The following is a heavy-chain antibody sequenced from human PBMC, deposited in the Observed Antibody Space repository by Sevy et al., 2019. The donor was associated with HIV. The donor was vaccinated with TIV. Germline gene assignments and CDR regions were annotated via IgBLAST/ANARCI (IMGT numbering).Heavy chain of an antibody. CDR3: ARFEDY. CDR2: IRQDGSDK. Sequence: CVASGFTFSSYWMTWVRQAPGRGLEWVANIRQDGSDKFYVDSVKGRFTISRDNAKNSLYLQMNSLRAEDTAVYYCARFEDYWGQGTLVTVSS. V-gene: IGHV3-7*01. J-gene: IGHJ4*02. CDR1: GFTFSSYW.